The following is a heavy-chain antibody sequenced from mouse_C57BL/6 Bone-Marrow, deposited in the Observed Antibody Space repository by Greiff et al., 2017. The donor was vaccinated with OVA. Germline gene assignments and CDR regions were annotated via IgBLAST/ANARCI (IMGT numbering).Heavy chain of an antibody. Sequence: VQLKESGPELVKPGASVKMSCKASGYTFTDYNMHWVKQSHGKSLEWIGYINPNNGGTSYNQKFKGKATLTVNKSSSTAYMELRSLTSEDSAVYYCAKLLWSFAYWGQGTLVTVSA. CDR1: GYTFTDYN. J-gene: IGHJ3*01. D-gene: IGHD1-1*02. CDR2: INPNNGGT. CDR3: AKLLWSFAY. V-gene: IGHV1-22*01.